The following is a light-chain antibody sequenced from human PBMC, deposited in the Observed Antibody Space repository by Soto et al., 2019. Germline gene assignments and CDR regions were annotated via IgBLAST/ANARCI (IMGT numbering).Light chain of an antibody. Sequence: QSVLTQPASVSGSPGQSITISCTGTSSDVGGYNYVSWYQQYPGKAPKLMIYDVSNRPSGVSNRFSGSKSGNTASLTISGLQAEDEADYYCISYTTSSTLVFGTGTKLTVL. CDR2: DVS. CDR1: SSDVGGYNY. J-gene: IGLJ1*01. V-gene: IGLV2-14*01. CDR3: ISYTTSSTLV.